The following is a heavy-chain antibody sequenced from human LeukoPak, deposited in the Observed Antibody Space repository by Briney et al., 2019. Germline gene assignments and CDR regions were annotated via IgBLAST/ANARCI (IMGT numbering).Heavy chain of an antibody. J-gene: IGHJ6*02. CDR2: IYYTRST. CDR1: GGSISSYY. V-gene: IGHV4-59*08. D-gene: IGHD2-2*01. Sequence: SETLSLTCTVSGGSISSYYWNWIRQPPGKGLEWIGYIYYTRSTNYSPSLKSRVTISVDTSRNQFYLKLSSVTAADTAVYYCVRQDVVVITAATYYYGMDVWGQGTTVTVSS. CDR3: VRQDVVVITAATYYYGMDV.